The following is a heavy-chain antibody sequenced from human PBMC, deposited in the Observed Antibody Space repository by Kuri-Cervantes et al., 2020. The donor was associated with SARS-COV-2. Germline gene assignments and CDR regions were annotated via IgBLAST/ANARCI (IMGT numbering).Heavy chain of an antibody. CDR3: AIYCSGGSCYGDYFDY. D-gene: IGHD2-15*01. J-gene: IGHJ4*02. CDR1: GYTFTSYY. CDR2: INPSGGST. Sequence: ASVKVSCKASGYTFTSYYTHWVRQAPGQGLEWMGIINPSGGSTSYAQKFQGRVTMTRDTSTSTVYMELSSLRSEDTAVYYCAIYCSGGSCYGDYFDYWGQGTLVTVSS. V-gene: IGHV1-46*01.